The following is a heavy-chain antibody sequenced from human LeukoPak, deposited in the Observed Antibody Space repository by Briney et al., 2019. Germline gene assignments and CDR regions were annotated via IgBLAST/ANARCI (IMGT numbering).Heavy chain of an antibody. CDR1: GFTFSSYA. V-gene: IGHV3-23*01. CDR3: AKDPLNSYGIFDY. J-gene: IGHJ4*02. Sequence: GGSLRLSCAASGFTFSSYAMSWVRQAPGKGLEWVSAIGGSGGSTYYADSVKGRFTISRDNSKNTLYLQMNSLRAEDTAVYYCAKDPLNSYGIFDYWGQGTLVTVSS. CDR2: IGGSGGST. D-gene: IGHD5-18*01.